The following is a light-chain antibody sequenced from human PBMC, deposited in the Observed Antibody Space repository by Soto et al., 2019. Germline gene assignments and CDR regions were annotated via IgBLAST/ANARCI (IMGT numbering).Light chain of an antibody. CDR1: QSVTNNY. V-gene: IGKV3-20*01. Sequence: EIVLTQSPGTLSLSPGERATLSCRASQSVTNNYLAWYRHKPGQAPRCLIYGAAIRSPGIPDRFSGSGSGTDFTLTISRLEPEDFAVYYCKQYGSSLTFGQGTKLEIK. CDR2: GAA. CDR3: KQYGSSLT. J-gene: IGKJ2*01.